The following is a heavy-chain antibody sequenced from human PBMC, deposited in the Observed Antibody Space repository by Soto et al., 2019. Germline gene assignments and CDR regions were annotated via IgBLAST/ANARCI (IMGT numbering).Heavy chain of an antibody. D-gene: IGHD5-12*01. Sequence: EVQLVESGGGLGQPGGSLRLSCAASGFTFSSYWMHWVRQDPGKWLVWVSRINSDGSSTSYADSVKGRFTISRDNAKNTLYLQMNSLRAEDTAVYYCAREEMATISLGYWGQGTLVTVSS. CDR1: GFTFSSYW. CDR3: AREEMATISLGY. V-gene: IGHV3-74*01. CDR2: INSDGSST. J-gene: IGHJ4*02.